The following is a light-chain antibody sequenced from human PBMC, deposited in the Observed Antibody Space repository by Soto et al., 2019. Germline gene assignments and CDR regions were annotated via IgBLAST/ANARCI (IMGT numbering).Light chain of an antibody. CDR1: QSVSSY. CDR3: QQRSSWPWT. Sequence: ESVLTQSPATLSLSPGERATLSCRASQSVSSYLAWYQQKPVQAPRLLIYDASNRATGIPARFSGSGSGTDFTLTISGLEPEDFAVYYCQQRSSWPWTFGQGTKVDI. J-gene: IGKJ1*01. CDR2: DAS. V-gene: IGKV3-11*01.